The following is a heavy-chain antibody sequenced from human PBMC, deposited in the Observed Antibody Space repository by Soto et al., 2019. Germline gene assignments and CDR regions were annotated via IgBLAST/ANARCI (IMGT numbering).Heavy chain of an antibody. CDR3: ARSSGNKYEVGTNYYFDY. CDR1: GGTFSTYS. J-gene: IGHJ4*02. V-gene: IGHV1-69*06. Sequence: QVQLVQSGAEVKKPGSSVKVSCKTSGGTFSTYSIVWVRQAPGEGLEWMGGIIPIFGTANYAQKFQDRVKITADKSTNTDLMELRSMKSEDTAMYYCARSSGNKYEVGTNYYFDYWGQGTLVTVSS. D-gene: IGHD1-26*01. CDR2: IIPIFGTA.